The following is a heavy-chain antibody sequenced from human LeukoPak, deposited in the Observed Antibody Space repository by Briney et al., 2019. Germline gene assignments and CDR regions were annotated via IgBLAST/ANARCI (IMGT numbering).Heavy chain of an antibody. CDR2: IGASGEST. J-gene: IGHJ4*02. CDR1: GFTFSVAA. D-gene: IGHD1-1*01. Sequence: PGGSLRLSCAASGFTFSVAAMTWVRQAPGKGLEWVSLIGASGESTYYADSVKGRFTISRDNSKNTLSLQMNSLRAEDTAVYYCARSDNLDYWGQGTLVTVST. CDR3: ARSDNLDY. V-gene: IGHV3-23*01.